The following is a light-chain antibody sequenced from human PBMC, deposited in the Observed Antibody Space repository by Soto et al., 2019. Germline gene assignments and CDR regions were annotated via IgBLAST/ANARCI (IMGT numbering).Light chain of an antibody. J-gene: IGKJ4*01. CDR3: QQYGSLPLS. V-gene: IGKV3-20*01. CDR1: QSLSSSF. CDR2: GAS. Sequence: EILLTQSPAALYLSPGDRATLSCRASQSLSSSFLAWYQQIRGQIPRLLIYGASIRATDSPDRFSGSGSGADFTLAISRLEPEDFAVYFCQQYGSLPLSFGGGTKVEIK.